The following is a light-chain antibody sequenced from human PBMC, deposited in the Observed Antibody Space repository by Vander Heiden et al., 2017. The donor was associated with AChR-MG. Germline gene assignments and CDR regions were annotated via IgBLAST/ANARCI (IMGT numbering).Light chain of an antibody. CDR3: QAWDINTYVV. CDR2: EDS. J-gene: IGLJ2*01. V-gene: IGLV3-1*01. CDR1: KLGDNY. Sequence: SSELPQPPSVSVSTGQTASITCSGDKLGDNYVYWYQQRPGQSPVLVIHEDSRRPSGIPERFSGSNSGNTATLTISGTQALDEADYYCQAWDINTYVVFGGGTKLTVL.